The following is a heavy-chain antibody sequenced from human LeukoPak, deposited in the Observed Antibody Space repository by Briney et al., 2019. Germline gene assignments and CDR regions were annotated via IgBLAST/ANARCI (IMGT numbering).Heavy chain of an antibody. CDR2: INHSGST. J-gene: IGHJ4*02. V-gene: IGHV4-34*01. Sequence: SETLSLTCTVSGGSISSYYWSWIRQPPGKGLEWIGEINHSGSTNYNPSLKSRVTISVDTSKNQFSLKLSSVTAADTAVYYCARGGPGIAAAGYWGQGTLVTVSS. CDR3: ARGGPGIAAAGY. D-gene: IGHD6-13*01. CDR1: GGSISSYY.